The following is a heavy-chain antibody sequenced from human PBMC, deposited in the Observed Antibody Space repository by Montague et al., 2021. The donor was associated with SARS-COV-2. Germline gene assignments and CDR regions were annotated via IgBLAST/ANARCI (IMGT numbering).Heavy chain of an antibody. CDR1: SGSISSSSYY. J-gene: IGHJ6*02. Sequence: SDTLSLTCTVSSGSISSSSYYWGWIRQPPGKGLEWIGSIYYSGSTYYNPSLKSRVTISVDTSKNQFSLKLSSVTAADTAVYYCARVGRQQLVRLSGMDVWGQGTTVTVSS. D-gene: IGHD6-13*01. CDR2: IYYSGST. CDR3: ARVGRQQLVRLSGMDV. V-gene: IGHV4-39*07.